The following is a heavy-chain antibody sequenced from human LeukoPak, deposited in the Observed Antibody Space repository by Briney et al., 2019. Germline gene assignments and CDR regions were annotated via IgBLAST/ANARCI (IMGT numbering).Heavy chain of an antibody. J-gene: IGHJ4*02. D-gene: IGHD3-3*01. CDR3: ARDVTAPSTYYDFWSGYYTYYSHFDY. Sequence: KPGGSLRLSCAASGFTFSDYYMSWIRQAPGKGLEWVSYISSSSSTIYYADSVKGRFTISRDNAKNSLYLQMNSLRAEDTAVYYCARDVTAPSTYYDFWSGYYTYYSHFDYWGQGTLVTVSS. CDR1: GFTFSDYY. V-gene: IGHV3-11*04. CDR2: ISSSSSTI.